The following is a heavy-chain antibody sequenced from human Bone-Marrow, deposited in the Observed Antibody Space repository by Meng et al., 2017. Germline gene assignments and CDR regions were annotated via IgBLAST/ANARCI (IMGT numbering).Heavy chain of an antibody. CDR3: ASGLSGSYQNWFDP. D-gene: IGHD1-26*01. CDR2: IIPIFGTA. J-gene: IGHJ5*02. CDR1: GGPFSSYA. Sequence: VQSGAEVNKPGSSVKVSCSASGGPFSSYAISWVRQAPGKGLEWMGGIIPIFGTANYAQKFQGRVTITTDESTSTAYMELSSLRSEDTAVYYCASGLSGSYQNWFDPWGQGTLVTVSS. V-gene: IGHV1-69*05.